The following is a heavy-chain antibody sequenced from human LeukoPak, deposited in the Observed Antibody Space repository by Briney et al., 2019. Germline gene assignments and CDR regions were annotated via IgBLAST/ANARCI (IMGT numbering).Heavy chain of an antibody. Sequence: GGSLRLSCAASGFTFSNYAMHWVRQAPGKGLEWVAVISDDGSKKYYADSVKGRFTISRDNSKKTLYLQMNSLRAEDTAVYYCARAPGYSSSWHYYYFDYWGQGTLVTVSS. V-gene: IGHV3-30*04. CDR2: ISDDGSKK. CDR3: ARAPGYSSSWHYYYFDY. J-gene: IGHJ4*02. D-gene: IGHD6-13*01. CDR1: GFTFSNYA.